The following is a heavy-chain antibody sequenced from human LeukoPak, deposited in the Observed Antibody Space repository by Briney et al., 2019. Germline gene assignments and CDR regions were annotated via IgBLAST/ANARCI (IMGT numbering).Heavy chain of an antibody. CDR1: GGSISNYY. V-gene: IGHV4-59*01. CDR2: IYYSGST. D-gene: IGHD3-16*01. CDR3: ARGWGYFDY. Sequence: SETLSLTCTVSGGSISNYYWSWIRQPPGKGLEWIGHIYYSGSTDCNPSLKSRVTISVDTSKNQFSLKLSSVTAADTAVYYCARGWGYFDYWGQGTLVTVSS. J-gene: IGHJ4*02.